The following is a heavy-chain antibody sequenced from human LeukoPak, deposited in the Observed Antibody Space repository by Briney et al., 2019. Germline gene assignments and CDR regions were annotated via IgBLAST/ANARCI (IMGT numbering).Heavy chain of an antibody. D-gene: IGHD1-26*01. J-gene: IGHJ5*02. V-gene: IGHV4-59*08. CDR2: IYYTGST. CDR3: ARHVAVGETA. CDR1: GGSITNSH. Sequence: SETLSLTCSVSGGSITNSHWSWIRQPPGKGLEWIGYIYYTGSTTYNPSYKSRVTISVDTSKNQVSLQLSSVTAADTAVYYCARHVAVGETAWGQGTLVTVYS.